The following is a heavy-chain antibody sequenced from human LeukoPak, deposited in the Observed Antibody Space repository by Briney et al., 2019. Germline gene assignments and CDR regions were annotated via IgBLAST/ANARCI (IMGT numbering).Heavy chain of an antibody. CDR2: IFYSGST. D-gene: IGHD2-21*01. J-gene: IGHJ4*02. V-gene: IGHV4-59*01. Sequence: NPSETLSLTCSVSGGSISGYYWTWIRQPPGKGLEWIGYIFYSGSTNYNPSLKSRATISVDTSKHQSSLSLTSVIAADTAVYYCARVRYCGGDCFPFDYWGQGTLVTVSS. CDR1: GGSISGYY. CDR3: ARVRYCGGDCFPFDY.